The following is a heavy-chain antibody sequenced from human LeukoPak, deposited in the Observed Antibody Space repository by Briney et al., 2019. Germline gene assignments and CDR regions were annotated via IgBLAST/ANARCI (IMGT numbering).Heavy chain of an antibody. J-gene: IGHJ4*02. Sequence: KPSETLSLTCTVSGGSITTYYCSRLRQSPGRGLEWIGYIHHSVSPTYNPSLKSRVTISVDTSKNQFSLKVSSVTAADTAVYYCARDILMVGATHYFDYWGQGTLVTVSS. CDR1: GGSITTYY. CDR2: IHHSVSP. V-gene: IGHV4-59*01. D-gene: IGHD1-26*01. CDR3: ARDILMVGATHYFDY.